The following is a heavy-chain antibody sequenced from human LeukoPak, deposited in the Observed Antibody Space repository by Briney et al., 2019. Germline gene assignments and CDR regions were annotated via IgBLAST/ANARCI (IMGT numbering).Heavy chain of an antibody. J-gene: IGHJ4*02. CDR3: ARDGEKTTSCGCFDS. D-gene: IGHD5-24*01. CDR2: VAFDGINK. CDR1: GFRFSDHA. Sequence: GGSLRLFCAASGFRFSDHAMHWVRQAPGKGLEGVAVVAFDGINKYYVEPMKGRLTISRDNSNNTLYLQMNSLRPEDTAVYYCARDGEKTTSCGCFDSWGQGTLVTVPS. V-gene: IGHV3-30*01.